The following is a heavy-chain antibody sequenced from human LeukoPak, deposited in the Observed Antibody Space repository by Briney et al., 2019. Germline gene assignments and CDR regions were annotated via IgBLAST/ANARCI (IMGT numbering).Heavy chain of an antibody. Sequence: GSLRLSCAASGFTFSSYAMNWIRQPPGKGLEWIGYIYYSGSTNYNPSLKSRVTISVDTSKNQFSLKLSSVTAADTAVYYCARGEYSSSSPVDWGQGTLVTVSS. CDR1: GFTFSSYA. V-gene: IGHV4-59*01. CDR3: ARGEYSSSSPVD. D-gene: IGHD6-6*01. J-gene: IGHJ4*02. CDR2: IYYSGST.